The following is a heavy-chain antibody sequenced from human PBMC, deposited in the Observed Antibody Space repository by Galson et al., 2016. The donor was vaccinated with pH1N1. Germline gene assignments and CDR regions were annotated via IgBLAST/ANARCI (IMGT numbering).Heavy chain of an antibody. Sequence: SVKVSCKASGYTFTGYYMHWVRQAPGQGLEWMGWINPHSGVTNFAQKFQGRVTMTRDTSISTAYMELSRLRSDDTAVYYCARDRYCITGYWTLWGQGTLVTVSS. V-gene: IGHV1-2*02. D-gene: IGHD3-9*01. J-gene: IGHJ4*02. CDR2: INPHSGVT. CDR1: GYTFTGYY. CDR3: ARDRYCITGYWTL.